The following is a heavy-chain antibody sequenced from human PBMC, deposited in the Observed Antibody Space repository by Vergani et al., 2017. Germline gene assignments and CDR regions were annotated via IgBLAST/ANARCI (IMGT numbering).Heavy chain of an antibody. CDR2: ISGSGGST. Sequence: EVQLLESGGGLVQPGGSLRLSCAASGFTFSSYAMSWVRQAPGKGLEWVSAISGSGGSTYYADSVKCRFTISRDNSKNTLYLQLNSLRAEDTAVYYCAKVNREVVVILDAFDIWGQGTMVTVSS. CDR1: GFTFSSYA. J-gene: IGHJ3*02. V-gene: IGHV3-23*01. CDR3: AKVNREVVVILDAFDI. D-gene: IGHD3-22*01.